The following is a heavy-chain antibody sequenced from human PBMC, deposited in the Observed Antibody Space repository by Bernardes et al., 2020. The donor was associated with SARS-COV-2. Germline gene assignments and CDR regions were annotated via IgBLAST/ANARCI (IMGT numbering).Heavy chain of an antibody. CDR3: AKDGGYYCFSPGDY. CDR1: GFTFSRYG. CDR2: IANDGDNK. V-gene: IGHV3-30*18. Sequence: GGSLRLSCAASGFTFSRYGMHWVRQAPGKGLEWLAVIANDGDNKYYADSVKGRFTISRDNSKNTLYLQMNSLRAEDTAVYYCAKDGGYYCFSPGDYWGQGTLVTVSS. J-gene: IGHJ4*02. D-gene: IGHD2-21*02.